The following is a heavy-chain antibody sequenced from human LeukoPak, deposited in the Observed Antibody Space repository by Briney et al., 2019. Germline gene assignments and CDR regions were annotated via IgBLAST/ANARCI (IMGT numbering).Heavy chain of an antibody. CDR3: ARGTSIAVLFDY. CDR1: GGSMSSYY. CDR2: IYTSGST. J-gene: IGHJ4*02. Sequence: SETLSLTCTVSGGSMSSYYWSWIRQPAGKGLEWIGRIYTSGSTNYNPSLKSRVTISVDTSKNQFSLKLSSVTAADTAVYYCARGTSIAVLFDYWGQGTLVTVSS. V-gene: IGHV4-4*07. D-gene: IGHD6-6*01.